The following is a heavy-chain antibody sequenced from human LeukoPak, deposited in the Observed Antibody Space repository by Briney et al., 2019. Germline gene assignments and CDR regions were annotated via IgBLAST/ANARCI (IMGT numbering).Heavy chain of an antibody. CDR1: GGSISSSNW. CDR2: IYHSGST. V-gene: IGHV4-4*02. D-gene: IGHD4-17*01. CDR3: ARESDYGSYNCFDP. J-gene: IGHJ5*02. Sequence: SETLSLTCAVSGGSISSSNWWSWVRPPPGKGLEWIGEIYHSGSTNYNPSLKSRVTISVDKSKNQFSLKLSSVTAADTAVYYCARESDYGSYNCFDPWGQGTLVTVSS.